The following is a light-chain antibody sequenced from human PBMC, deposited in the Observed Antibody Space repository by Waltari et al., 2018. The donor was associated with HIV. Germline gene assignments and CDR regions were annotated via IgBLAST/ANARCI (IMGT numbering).Light chain of an antibody. CDR3: SSYTTTNTVV. J-gene: IGLJ2*01. V-gene: IGLV2-14*03. Sequence: QSDLTQPSSVSGSPGQSIPIPCPGTSSDISTYNFASWYQKHPDKAPKLLIYDVDTRPSGVPRRFSGSKSGDTASLTISAIQADDEADYFCSSYTTTNTVVFGGGTKVSVL. CDR1: SSDISTYNF. CDR2: DVD.